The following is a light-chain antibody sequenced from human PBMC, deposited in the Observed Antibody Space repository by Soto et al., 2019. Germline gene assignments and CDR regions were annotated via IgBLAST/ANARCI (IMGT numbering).Light chain of an antibody. J-gene: IGKJ1*01. Sequence: EIVLTQSPGTLSLSPGERATLSCRTSQTVTANQLAWYQQKPGQAPRLLIYGVSTRAAGIPDRFGGSGSGTDITLTISGLEPEDIAMYYCQSYTQSLWTFGQGTKVEI. CDR2: GVS. CDR1: QTVTANQ. CDR3: QSYTQSLWT. V-gene: IGKV3-20*01.